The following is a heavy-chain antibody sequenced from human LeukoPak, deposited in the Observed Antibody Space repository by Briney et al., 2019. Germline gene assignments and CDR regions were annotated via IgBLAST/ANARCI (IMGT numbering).Heavy chain of an antibody. CDR3: ATDSVWRGPAIAAAGTDF. CDR2: ISTSSTYI. CDR1: GFTFSSYS. D-gene: IGHD6-13*01. J-gene: IGHJ4*02. Sequence: PGGSLRLSCAASGFTFSSYSMNWVRQAPGKGLEWVSSISTSSTYIYYADSMKGRFTISRDNAKNSLYLQMNSLRAEDTAVYYCATDSVWRGPAIAAAGTDFWGRGTLVTVSS. V-gene: IGHV3-21*01.